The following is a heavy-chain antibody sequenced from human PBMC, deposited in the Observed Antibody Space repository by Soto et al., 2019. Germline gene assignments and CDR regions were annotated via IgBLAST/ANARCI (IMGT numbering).Heavy chain of an antibody. J-gene: IGHJ4*02. Sequence: PSETMSLTCTVSGGSISSGDYYWSWIRQPPGKGLEWIGYIYYSGSTYYNPSLKSRVTISVDTSKNQFSLKLSSVTAADTAVYYCARGTYGSGMSYWGQGTLVTVSS. CDR2: IYYSGST. D-gene: IGHD3-10*01. V-gene: IGHV4-30-4*01. CDR3: ARGTYGSGMSY. CDR1: GGSISSGDYY.